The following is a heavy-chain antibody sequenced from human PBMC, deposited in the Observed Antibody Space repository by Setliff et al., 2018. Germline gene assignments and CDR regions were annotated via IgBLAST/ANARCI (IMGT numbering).Heavy chain of an antibody. CDR1: GGSISSYY. V-gene: IGHV4-4*07. CDR3: AREQWLDPPGYYYMDV. CDR2: IYIGGSA. D-gene: IGHD6-19*01. Sequence: NPSETLSLTCTVSGGSISSYYWSWIRQPAGKGLEWIGHIYIGGSANYNHSLKSRVTMSIDTSKNKFSLKLNSVTAADMAVYYCAREQWLDPPGYYYMDVWAKGTTVTVSS. J-gene: IGHJ6*03.